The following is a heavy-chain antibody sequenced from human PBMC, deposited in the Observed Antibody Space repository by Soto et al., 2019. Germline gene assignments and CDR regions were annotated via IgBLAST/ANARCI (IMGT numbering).Heavy chain of an antibody. J-gene: IGHJ4*02. CDR2: VATTSSNT. CDR1: GYTFTAYG. CDR3: ARELNTESSAFYSFAY. Sequence: QVQLVQSGPEVKMPGASVKVSCKTSGYTFTAYGLAWLRQAPGQRPEWMGWVATTSSNTNYAQKFQVRVTMTTDTSTTTTYMELRSLRSDDTAVYYCARELNTESSAFYSFAYWGQGTLVTVSS. D-gene: IGHD3-22*01. V-gene: IGHV1-18*01.